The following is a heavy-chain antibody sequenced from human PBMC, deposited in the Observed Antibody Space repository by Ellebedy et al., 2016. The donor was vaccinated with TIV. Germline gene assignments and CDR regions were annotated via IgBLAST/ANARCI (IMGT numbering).Heavy chain of an antibody. CDR2: INQDENER. D-gene: IGHD3-10*02. V-gene: IGHV3-7*03. J-gene: IGHJ4*02. CDR1: GMDFSNYW. CDR3: VRDMSPGGAYY. Sequence: GESLKISCEVSGMDFSNYWMSSVRRAPGKGLEWVATINQDENERSYVNSVKGRFTISRDNAKNSLYLQMNSLRAEDTALYYCVRDMSPGGAYYWGQGTLVTVSS.